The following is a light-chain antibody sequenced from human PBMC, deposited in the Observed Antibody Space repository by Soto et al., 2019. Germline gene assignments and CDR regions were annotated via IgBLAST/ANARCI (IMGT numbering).Light chain of an antibody. J-gene: IGKJ5*01. Sequence: ENVLTQSPGTLSLSPGERATLSCRASQTVSSYLTWYQQRPGQAPRLLISGASRRATAIPDRFSGSGSGTDFALTISRLEPEDFALYYFERYGTSTITFGQGTRLEIK. V-gene: IGKV3-20*01. CDR2: GAS. CDR3: ERYGTSTIT. CDR1: QTVSSY.